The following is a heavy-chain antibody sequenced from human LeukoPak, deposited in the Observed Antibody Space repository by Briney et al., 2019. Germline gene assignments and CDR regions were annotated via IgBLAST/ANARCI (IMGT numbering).Heavy chain of an antibody. CDR2: INPNSGGT. D-gene: IGHD6-13*01. CDR3: ARGGQLVRVTWFDP. CDR1: GYTFTGYY. V-gene: IGHV1-2*02. Sequence: ASVKVSCKASGYTFTGYYMHWVRQAPGQGLALMGWINPNSGGTNYAQKFQGRVTMTRDTSISTAYMELSRLRSDDTAVYYCARGGQLVRVTWFDPWGQGTLVTVSS. J-gene: IGHJ5*02.